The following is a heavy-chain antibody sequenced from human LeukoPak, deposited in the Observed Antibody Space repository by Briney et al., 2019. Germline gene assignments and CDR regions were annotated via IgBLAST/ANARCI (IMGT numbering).Heavy chain of an antibody. CDR2: IYHLGSV. D-gene: IGHD4-11*01. J-gene: IGHJ4*02. CDR3: ARQRVNSNYGISFDY. V-gene: IGHV4-39*01. Sequence: SETLSLTCTVSGGSITSRSYYWGWIRQPPGRGLEWIGSIYHLGSVRYNPSLKNRVTISVDTSKNQFSLKLSSVTAADTAVYYCARQRVNSNYGISFDYWGQGTLVTVSS. CDR1: GGSITSRSYY.